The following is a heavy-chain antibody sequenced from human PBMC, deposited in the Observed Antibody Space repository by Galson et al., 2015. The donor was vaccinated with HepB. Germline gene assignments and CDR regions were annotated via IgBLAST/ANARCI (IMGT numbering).Heavy chain of an antibody. CDR2: IWYDGSNK. D-gene: IGHD3-3*01. CDR3: ARDLREWANWYFDL. CDR1: GFTFSSYG. V-gene: IGHV3-33*08. Sequence: SLRLSCAASGFTFSSYGMHWVRQAPGKGLEWVAVIWYDGSNKYYADSVKGRFTISRDNSKNTLYLQMNSLRAEDTAVYYCARDLREWANWYFDLWGRGTLVTVSS. J-gene: IGHJ2*01.